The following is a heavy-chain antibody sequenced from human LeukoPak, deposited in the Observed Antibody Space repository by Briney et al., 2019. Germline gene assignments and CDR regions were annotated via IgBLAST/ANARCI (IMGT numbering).Heavy chain of an antibody. CDR3: ARDKSQSVLLENWFDP. J-gene: IGHJ5*02. Sequence: ASVKVSCKASGYTFNNYGISWVRQAPGQGLEWIGWISVYNGYTNYAQKLQGRVTLTTDTSTSIAYMELRSLRSDDTAVYYCARDKSQSVLLENWFDPWGQGTLVTVSS. D-gene: IGHD2-15*01. CDR2: ISVYNGYT. CDR1: GYTFNNYG. V-gene: IGHV1-18*01.